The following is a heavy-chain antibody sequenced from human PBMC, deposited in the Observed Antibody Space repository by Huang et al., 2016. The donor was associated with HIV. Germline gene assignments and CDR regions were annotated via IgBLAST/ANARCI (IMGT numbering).Heavy chain of an antibody. CDR1: GGSLSCSY. V-gene: IGHV4-34*02. CDR2: INHLGSP. Sequence: QVHLQQWGAGLLKSAETLSLTCAVYGGSLSCSYWSWLRQTPGKGLEWVGEINHLGSPKLNRSLKRRVSIAMDGSRKQFSLKVRSIADADTAVYFCARDATKNPRGWFDPWGQGTLVTVSS. D-gene: IGHD3-10*01. J-gene: IGHJ5*02. CDR3: ARDATKNPRGWFDP.